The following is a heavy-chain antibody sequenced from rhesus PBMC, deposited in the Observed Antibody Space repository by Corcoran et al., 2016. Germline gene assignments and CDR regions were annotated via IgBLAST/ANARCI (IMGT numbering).Heavy chain of an antibody. CDR2: IYANSVTT. V-gene: IGHV4S9*01. CDR1: GCSISSSSF. J-gene: IGHJ5-1*01. CDR3: ASPFERGRFEV. D-gene: IGHD3-34*01. Sequence: QVRLQESGPGLVKSSATLSLTCAVSGCSISSSSFWTWIRPPPGKGLEGIGNIYANSVTTYNPALKSRVTISKDTSNNQFFLKVTSVTAADTAVYYCASPFERGRFEVWGAGILVTVSS.